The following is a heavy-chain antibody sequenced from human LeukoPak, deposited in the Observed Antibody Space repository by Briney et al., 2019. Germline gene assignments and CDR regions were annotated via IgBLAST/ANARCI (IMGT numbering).Heavy chain of an antibody. CDR2: LDSDGHIT. CDR3: AKGYSSSSRGYFDY. J-gene: IGHJ4*02. V-gene: IGHV3-74*01. Sequence: GGSLRLSCAASGFTFSSYWMHWVRQAPGKGLVWVSRLDSDGHITSYADSVKGRFTISRDNSKNTLYLQMNSLRAEDTAVYYCAKGYSSSSRGYFDYWGQGTLVTVPS. CDR1: GFTFSSYW. D-gene: IGHD6-6*01.